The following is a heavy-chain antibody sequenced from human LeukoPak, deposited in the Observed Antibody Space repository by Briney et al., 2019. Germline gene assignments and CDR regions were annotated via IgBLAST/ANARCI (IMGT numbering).Heavy chain of an antibody. CDR3: EKTGHPATGDY. V-gene: IGHV3-7*01. D-gene: IGHD1-1*01. CDR2: IKQDGSEK. J-gene: IGHJ4*01. Sequence: PGWSLRLSCAASEFTFSDYWMSWVRQAPGKGLEWVANIKQDGSEKYYVDSVKGRFTISRGNAKKSLHLQMNSLRSESTAGYYLEKTGHPATGDYWGQGSLVTVPS. CDR1: EFTFSDYW.